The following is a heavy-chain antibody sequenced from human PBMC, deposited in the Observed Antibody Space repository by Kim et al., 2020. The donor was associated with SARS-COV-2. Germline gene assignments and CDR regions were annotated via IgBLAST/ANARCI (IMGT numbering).Heavy chain of an antibody. J-gene: IGHJ4*02. Sequence: RFTISRDNSKNTLYLQMNSLRAEDTAVYYCARDSFALGDIVATGGYYFDYWGQGTLVTVSS. V-gene: IGHV3-30*01. CDR3: ARDSFALGDIVATGGYYFDY. D-gene: IGHD5-12*01.